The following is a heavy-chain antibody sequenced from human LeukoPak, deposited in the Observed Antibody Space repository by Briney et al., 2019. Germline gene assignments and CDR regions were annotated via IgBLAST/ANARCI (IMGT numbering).Heavy chain of an antibody. J-gene: IGHJ2*01. CDR1: GGSFSGYY. Sequence: KTSETLSLTCAVYGGSFSGYYWSWIRQPPGKGLEWIGEINHSGSTNYNPSLKSRVTISVDTSKNQFSLKLSSVTAADTAVYYCARAGVAAAGPSGYFDLWGRGTLVTVSS. CDR2: INHSGST. V-gene: IGHV4-34*01. D-gene: IGHD6-13*01. CDR3: ARAGVAAAGPSGYFDL.